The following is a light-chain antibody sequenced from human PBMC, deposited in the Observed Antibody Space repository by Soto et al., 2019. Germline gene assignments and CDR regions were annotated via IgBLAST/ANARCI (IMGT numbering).Light chain of an antibody. Sequence: QSALTQPASVSGSPGQSITISCTGTRSDIGAYNYVSWYQQHPGKAPKLMIYDVDYRPSGISDRFSGSKSVNTASLTISGLQADDEADYYCSSYTKSNTVIFGGGTKLTVL. CDR1: RSDIGAYNY. V-gene: IGLV2-14*01. CDR2: DVD. CDR3: SSYTKSNTVI. J-gene: IGLJ2*01.